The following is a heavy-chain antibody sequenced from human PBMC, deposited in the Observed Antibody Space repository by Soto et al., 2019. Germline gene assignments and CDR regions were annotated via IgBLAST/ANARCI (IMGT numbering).Heavy chain of an antibody. CDR2: ISASNGNT. J-gene: IGHJ4*02. D-gene: IGHD1-26*01. Sequence: GASVKVSCKASGGTFSSYAFSWVGQAPGQGLEWMGWISASNGNTKYAQKLQGRVTMTRDTSTSTAYMELRSLRSDDTAVYYCARDAALGLFNYWGQGTLVTVSS. V-gene: IGHV1-18*01. CDR3: ARDAALGLFNY. CDR1: GGTFSSYA.